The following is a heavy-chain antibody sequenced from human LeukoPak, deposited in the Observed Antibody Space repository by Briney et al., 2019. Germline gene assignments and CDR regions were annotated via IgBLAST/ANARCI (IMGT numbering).Heavy chain of an antibody. CDR3: ARSPGYSSNLNWFDP. CDR1: EYTFTNYY. D-gene: IGHD6-13*01. Sequence: ASVKVSCKASEYTFTNYYIHWVRQAPGQGLEWMGLINPSGGTTIYAQKFQGRVTMTRDTSTRTVYMELSSLRSEDTAVHYCARSPGYSSNLNWFDPWGQGTLVTVSS. V-gene: IGHV1-46*01. CDR2: INPSGGTT. J-gene: IGHJ5*02.